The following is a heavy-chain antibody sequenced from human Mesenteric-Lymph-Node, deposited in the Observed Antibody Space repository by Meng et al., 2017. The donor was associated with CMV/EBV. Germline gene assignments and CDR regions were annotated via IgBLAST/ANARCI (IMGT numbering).Heavy chain of an antibody. CDR2: INPNSGGT. V-gene: IGHV1-2*02. D-gene: IGHD2-15*01. CDR1: DYSFSSYG. J-gene: IGHJ4*02. CDR3: ARAIGGRIDY. Sequence: ASVKVSCKASDYSFSSYGISWVRQAPGQGLEWMGWINPNSGGTNYAQKFQGRVTMTRDTSISTAYMELSRLRSDDTAVYYCARAIGGRIDYWGQGTLVTVSS.